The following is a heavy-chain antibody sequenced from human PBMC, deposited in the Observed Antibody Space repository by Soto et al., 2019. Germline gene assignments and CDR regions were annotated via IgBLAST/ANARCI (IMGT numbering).Heavy chain of an antibody. CDR3: ARDLGGYSP. V-gene: IGHV1-3*01. D-gene: IGHD3-22*01. J-gene: IGHJ5*02. Sequence: VRLDPGQRLEWMGWINAGNGNTKYSQKFQGRVTITRDTSASTAYMELSSLRSEDTAVYYCARDLGGYSPWGQGTLVTVSS. CDR2: INAGNGNT.